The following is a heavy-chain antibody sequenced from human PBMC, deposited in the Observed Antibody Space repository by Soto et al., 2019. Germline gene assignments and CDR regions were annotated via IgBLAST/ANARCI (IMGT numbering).Heavy chain of an antibody. CDR3: ARWRAYGSGTQGMDV. CDR2: INSDGSIT. Sequence: EVQLEESGGDLVQPGGSLRLSCAASGFSFSSHWMHWVRQAPGKGLVWVSRINSDGSITSYADSVKGRFTISRDNAKNTLYVEMNSLRVEDTAVYYCARWRAYGSGTQGMDVWGQGTTVIVSS. V-gene: IGHV3-74*01. J-gene: IGHJ6*02. D-gene: IGHD3-10*01. CDR1: GFSFSSHW.